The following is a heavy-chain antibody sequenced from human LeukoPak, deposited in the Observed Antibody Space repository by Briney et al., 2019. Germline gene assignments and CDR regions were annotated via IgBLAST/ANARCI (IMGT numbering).Heavy chain of an antibody. V-gene: IGHV3-53*01. J-gene: IGHJ4*02. CDR3: ARGDSSGYYYEPFDY. CDR1: GFTVSSNY. Sequence: PGGSLRLSCSASGFTVSSNYMSWVRQAPGKGLEWVSVIYSGGSTYYADSVKGRFTISRDNPKNTLYLQINSLRAEDTAVYYCARGDSSGYYYEPFDYWGQGTLVTVSS. D-gene: IGHD3-22*01. CDR2: IYSGGST.